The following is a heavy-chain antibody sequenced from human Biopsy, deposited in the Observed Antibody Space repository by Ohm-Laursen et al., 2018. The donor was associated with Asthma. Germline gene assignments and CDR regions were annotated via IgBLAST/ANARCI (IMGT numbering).Heavy chain of an antibody. D-gene: IGHD3-16*01. V-gene: IGHV3-30-3*01. CDR2: GGSYYDGGLK. Sequence: SLRLSCSASGFIFRSYAMHWVRQAPGKGLEWVAVGGSYYDGGLKYYANSVNGRFTVSRDNSKNTLHLQINSLNPEDKAVYYWARDFSRANMIGGGREHCFDFWGQGTLVTVSS. CDR3: ARDFSRANMIGGGREHCFDF. CDR1: GFIFRSYA. J-gene: IGHJ4*02.